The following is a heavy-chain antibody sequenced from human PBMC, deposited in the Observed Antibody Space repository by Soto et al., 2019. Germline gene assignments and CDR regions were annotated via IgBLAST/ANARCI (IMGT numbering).Heavy chain of an antibody. CDR1: GFTFDDYT. CDR3: AKPSHDSSGYSGRWYVDL. Sequence: EVQLVESGGVVVQPGGSLRLSCAASGFTFDDYTMHWVRQAPGKGLEWVSLISWDGGSTYYADSVKGRFTITRDNSKNSMYLQMNSLRTEDTALYYCAKPSHDSSGYSGRWYVDLWGRGTLVTVSS. J-gene: IGHJ2*01. CDR2: ISWDGGST. V-gene: IGHV3-43*01. D-gene: IGHD3-22*01.